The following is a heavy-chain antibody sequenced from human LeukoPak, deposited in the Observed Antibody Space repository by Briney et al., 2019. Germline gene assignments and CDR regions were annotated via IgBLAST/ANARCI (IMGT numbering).Heavy chain of an antibody. V-gene: IGHV3-74*01. CDR2: INSDGSST. J-gene: IGHJ4*02. D-gene: IGHD3-10*01. Sequence: GGSLRLSCAASGLTFSSYWMHWFRQAPGKGLVWVSRINSDGSSTSYADSVKGRFTISRDNAKNTLYLQMNILRAENTTMYYCARVGRGSHDYWGQGTLVTVSS. CDR1: GLTFSSYW. CDR3: ARVGRGSHDY.